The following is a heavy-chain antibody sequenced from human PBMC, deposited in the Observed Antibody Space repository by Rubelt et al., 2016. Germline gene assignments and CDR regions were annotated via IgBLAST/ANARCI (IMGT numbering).Heavy chain of an antibody. D-gene: IGHD1-26*01. CDR3: ASEPYSRRSRRNEVFGV. J-gene: IGHJ3*01. CDR2: ISPYNGNR. V-gene: IGHV1-18*01. CDR1: GYTFTNLG. Sequence: QGQLVQSGAEVKRPGASVEVSCKASGYTFTNLGISWVRQAPGQGLEWLGWISPYNGNRNYEESFQDRITLTTGTSTSTAYMELRNLGSDDTDVYYCASEPYSRRSRRNEVFGVWGQETVV.